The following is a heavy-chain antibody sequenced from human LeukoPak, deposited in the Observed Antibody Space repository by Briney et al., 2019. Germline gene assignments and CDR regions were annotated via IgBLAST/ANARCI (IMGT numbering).Heavy chain of an antibody. Sequence: GGSLRLSCAASGFTFSSYGMHWVRQAPGKGLEWVAFLQFDGSNKYYADSVKGRFPISRDNSKNTLYLQMNSLRAEDTAVYYCAKDLIRDGYEKPFDPWGQGTLVTVSS. V-gene: IGHV3-30*02. J-gene: IGHJ5*02. CDR3: AKDLIRDGYEKPFDP. D-gene: IGHD5-24*01. CDR1: GFTFSSYG. CDR2: LQFDGSNK.